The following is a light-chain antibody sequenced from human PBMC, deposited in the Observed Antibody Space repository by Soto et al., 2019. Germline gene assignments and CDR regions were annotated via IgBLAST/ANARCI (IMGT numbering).Light chain of an antibody. CDR2: DVT. CDR3: GSITRSSTSV. CDR1: SSDVGGFEY. V-gene: IGLV2-14*01. Sequence: QSALSQPASVSGSPGQSITISCTGTSSDVGGFEYVSWYQHQPGKAPKLIIYDVTKRPSGVSNRFSGSKSGNTASLTISGIQAEDEGDYYCGSITRSSTSVFGTGTNFAVL. J-gene: IGLJ1*01.